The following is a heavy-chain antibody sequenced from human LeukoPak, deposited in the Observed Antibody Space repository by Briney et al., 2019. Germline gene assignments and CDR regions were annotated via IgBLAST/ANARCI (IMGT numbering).Heavy chain of an antibody. CDR1: GGSISSYY. Sequence: SETLSLTCSVSGGSISSYYWNWIRQPPERGLEWIGYVYYTGSTNYNPSLRSRVTISLDTSKNQVSLKLNSVTAADTAVYYCARHESLVRSFDSWGQGTLVTVSS. J-gene: IGHJ5*01. D-gene: IGHD1-26*01. CDR3: ARHESLVRSFDS. CDR2: VYYTGST. V-gene: IGHV4-59*08.